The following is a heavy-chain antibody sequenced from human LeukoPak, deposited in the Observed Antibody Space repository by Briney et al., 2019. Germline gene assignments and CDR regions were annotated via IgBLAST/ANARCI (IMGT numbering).Heavy chain of an antibody. Sequence: PSETLSLTCTVSGGSISSGSYYWSWIRQPAGKGLEWIGRIYTSGSTNYNPSLKSRVTISVDTSKNQFSLKLSSVTAADTAVYYCARSDNDYSSSYYFDYWGQGTLVTVSS. J-gene: IGHJ4*02. CDR1: GGSISSGSYY. CDR3: ARSDNDYSSSYYFDY. CDR2: IYTSGST. V-gene: IGHV4-61*02. D-gene: IGHD4-11*01.